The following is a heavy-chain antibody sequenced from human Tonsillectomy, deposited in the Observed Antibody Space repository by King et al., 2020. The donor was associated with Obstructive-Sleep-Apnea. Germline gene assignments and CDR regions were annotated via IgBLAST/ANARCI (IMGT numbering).Heavy chain of an antibody. J-gene: IGHJ6*02. CDR2: ISYDGTNK. CDR3: ARRRVRGATSYYSLDV. Sequence: QVQLVESGGGVVQPGRSLRLSCEVSGFIFSTYAMEWVRQAPGKGLEWVAFISYDGTNKHYEDPVTGRFIISRDDSKNTVYLQMNSLRAEDTAVYYCARRRVRGATSYYSLDVWGHGTTVTVSS. V-gene: IGHV3-30-3*01. D-gene: IGHD3-10*01. CDR1: GFIFSTYA.